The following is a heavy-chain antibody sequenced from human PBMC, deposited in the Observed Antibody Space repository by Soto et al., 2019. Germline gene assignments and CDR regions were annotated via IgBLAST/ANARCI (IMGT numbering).Heavy chain of an antibody. Sequence: EVQLVESGGGSVQRGGSLRLSCAVSSFALSDYSINWVRQAPGKGLEWISYISATGDTIYYADSVRGRFTISRDIAKNSVFLQMSSLRDEDTAVYYCARDLTDYAGYYFDYWGQGTLVTVSS. D-gene: IGHD4-17*01. V-gene: IGHV3-48*02. CDR2: ISATGDTI. CDR3: ARDLTDYAGYYFDY. CDR1: SFALSDYS. J-gene: IGHJ4*02.